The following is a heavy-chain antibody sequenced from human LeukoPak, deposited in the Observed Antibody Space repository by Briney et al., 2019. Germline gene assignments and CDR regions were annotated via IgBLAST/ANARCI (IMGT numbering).Heavy chain of an antibody. CDR2: ISYDGSNK. J-gene: IGHJ4*02. Sequence: GGSLRLSCAASGFTFSSYAMHWVRQAPGKGLEWVAVISYDGSNKYYADSVKGRFTISRDNSKNTLYLQMNSLRAEDTAVYYCARPQYYYDSSGAFDYWGQGTLVTVSS. D-gene: IGHD3-22*01. V-gene: IGHV3-30*04. CDR3: ARPQYYYDSSGAFDY. CDR1: GFTFSSYA.